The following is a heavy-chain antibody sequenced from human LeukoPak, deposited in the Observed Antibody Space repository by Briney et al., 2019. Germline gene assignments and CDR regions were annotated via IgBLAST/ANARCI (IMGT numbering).Heavy chain of an antibody. CDR3: ARGSSGIRYYYYYYMDV. V-gene: IGHV4-31*03. D-gene: IGHD1-14*01. CDR1: GGSIISGGYY. J-gene: IGHJ6*03. Sequence: SRTLSLTSTVSGGSIISGGYYWSWIRQHPGEGLEWIGYIYYSGSTYYNPSLKSRVTISVDTSKNQFSLKLSSVTAADTAVYYCARGSSGIRYYYYYYMDVWGKGTRVTVSS. CDR2: IYYSGST.